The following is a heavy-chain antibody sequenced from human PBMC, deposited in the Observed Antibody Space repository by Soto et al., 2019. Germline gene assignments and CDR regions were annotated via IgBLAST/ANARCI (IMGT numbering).Heavy chain of an antibody. CDR1: GFTFSDYY. J-gene: IGHJ3*02. CDR2: ISSSSSYT. D-gene: IGHD6-13*01. CDR3: ASFSSSWYAFDI. Sequence: GGSLRLSSAASGFTFSDYYMSWIRQAPGKGLEWVSYISSSSSYTNYADSVKGRFTISRDNAKNSLYLQMNSLRAEDTAVYYCASFSSSWYAFDIWGQGTMVTVSS. V-gene: IGHV3-11*06.